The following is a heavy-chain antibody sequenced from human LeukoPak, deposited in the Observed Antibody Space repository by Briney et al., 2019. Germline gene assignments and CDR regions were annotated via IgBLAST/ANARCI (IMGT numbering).Heavy chain of an antibody. CDR3: ARFTPQGYGWGGYNRFDP. CDR1: GGSISSYY. Sequence: EPSETLSLTCTVSGGSISSYYWSWIRQPPGKGLEWIGYIYYSGSTNYNPSLKSRVTISVDTSKNQFSLNLTSVTAADTAVFYCARFTPQGYGWGGYNRFDPWGQGTPVTVSS. CDR2: IYYSGST. J-gene: IGHJ5*02. V-gene: IGHV4-59*01. D-gene: IGHD3-16*01.